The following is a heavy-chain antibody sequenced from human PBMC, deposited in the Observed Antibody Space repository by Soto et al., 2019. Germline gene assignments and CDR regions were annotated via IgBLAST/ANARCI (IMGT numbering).Heavy chain of an antibody. J-gene: IGHJ6*02. CDR1: GGSISGYY. D-gene: IGHD1-1*01. CDR3: ARDHRGWNGGNYYYYGMDV. V-gene: IGHV4-59*01. Sequence: QVLLQESGPGLVKPSETLSLTCTVSGGSISGYYWSWIRQPPGKGLEWIGYIYDSGSTNYNPSLKSRITISVDTSKNQFSLRLKSVTAADTAVYYCARDHRGWNGGNYYYYGMDVWGQGTTVTVSS. CDR2: IYDSGST.